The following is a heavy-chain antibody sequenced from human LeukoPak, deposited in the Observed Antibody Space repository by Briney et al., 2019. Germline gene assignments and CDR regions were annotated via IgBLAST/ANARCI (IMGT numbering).Heavy chain of an antibody. J-gene: IGHJ4*02. V-gene: IGHV4-34*01. Sequence: PSETLSLTCAVYGGSFSGYYWSWIRQPPGKGPEWIGEINHSGSTNYNPSLKSRVTISVDTSKNQFSLKLSSVTAADTAVYYCARFWSGVDYLDYWGQGTLVTVSS. CDR2: INHSGST. CDR1: GGSFSGYY. CDR3: ARFWSGVDYLDY. D-gene: IGHD2-8*01.